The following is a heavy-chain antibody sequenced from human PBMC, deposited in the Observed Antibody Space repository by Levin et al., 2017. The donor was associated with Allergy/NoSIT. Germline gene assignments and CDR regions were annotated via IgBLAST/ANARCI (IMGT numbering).Heavy chain of an antibody. CDR3: ARVSGPVAGSYFDF. V-gene: IGHV4-31*03. CDR2: IYYSGST. Sequence: NLSETLSLTCTVSGGSISTGGYYWSWIRQHPGKGPEWIGNIYYSGSTYYNPSLKSRVTISVDTSKNQFSLKLSSVTAADTAVYYCARVSGPVAGSYFDFWGQGTLVTVSS. CDR1: GGSISTGGYY. D-gene: IGHD6-19*01. J-gene: IGHJ4*02.